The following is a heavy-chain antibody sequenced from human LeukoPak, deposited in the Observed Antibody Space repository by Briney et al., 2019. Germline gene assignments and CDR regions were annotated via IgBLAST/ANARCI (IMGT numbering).Heavy chain of an antibody. D-gene: IGHD2-2*02. CDR2: ISGSAGST. CDR3: SRGRYCSSTSCYIDY. J-gene: IGHJ4*02. V-gene: IGHV3-23*01. Sequence: GGSLRLSCVTSGFTFSSYAMGWVRQAPGKGLEWVSGISGSAGSTYYADSVKGRFTISRDNSENTLYLQMNSLRAEDTAVYYCSRGRYCSSTSCYIDYWGQGTLVTVSS. CDR1: GFTFSSYA.